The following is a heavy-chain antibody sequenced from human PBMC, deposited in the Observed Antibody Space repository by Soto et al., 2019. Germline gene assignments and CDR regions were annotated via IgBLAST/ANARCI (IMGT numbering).Heavy chain of an antibody. J-gene: IGHJ4*02. CDR2: IYSNGNT. CDR1: GGSISNSY. CDR3: ARDPHSLDY. D-gene: IGHD2-15*01. V-gene: IGHV4-4*08. Sequence: SETLSLTCGVSGGSISNSYWSWIRQSPGKGLEWIGYIYSNGNTNYNPSLNSRLTISIDPSKNQFSLKLNSLRVEDTAVYYCARDPHSLDYWGQGVVVTVSS.